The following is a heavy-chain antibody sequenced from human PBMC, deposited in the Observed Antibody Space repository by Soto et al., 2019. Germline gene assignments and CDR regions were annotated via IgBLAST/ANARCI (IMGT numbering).Heavy chain of an antibody. Sequence: QVHAVQSGAEVKQPGASVRVSCKTSGYTFTDYGFSWVRQAPGQGLEWMGWISAYDHDTKYAQKVQGRVTMTADISRSTVYMDLRSLRSDDTAVYYCARAKEQQMSHAFDFWGQGTMVTVSS. V-gene: IGHV1-18*01. CDR2: ISAYDHDT. CDR1: GYTFTDYG. CDR3: ARAKEQQMSHAFDF. J-gene: IGHJ3*01. D-gene: IGHD6-13*01.